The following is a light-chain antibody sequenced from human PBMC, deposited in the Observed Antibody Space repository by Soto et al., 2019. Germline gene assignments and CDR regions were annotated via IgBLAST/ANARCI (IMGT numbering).Light chain of an antibody. CDR2: KAS. V-gene: IGKV1-5*03. CDR1: QTISSW. J-gene: IGKJ1*01. CDR3: QHYNSYSEA. Sequence: IQMPQSPSTLSGSVGDRVTITCRASQTISSWLAWYQQKPGKAPKLLIYKASTLKSGVLSRFSGSGSGTEFTLTISSLQPDDFATYYCQHYNSYSEAFCQGTNVAIK.